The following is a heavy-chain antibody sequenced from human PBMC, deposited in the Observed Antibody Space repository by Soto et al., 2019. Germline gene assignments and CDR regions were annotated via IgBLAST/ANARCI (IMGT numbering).Heavy chain of an antibody. Sequence: SVKVSCKXSGGTFSSYAISWVRQAPGQGLEWMGGIIPIFGTANYAQKFQGRVTITADKSTSTAYMELSSLRSEDTAVYYCASIPSLYYYDSSGSCYWGQGTLVTVSS. J-gene: IGHJ4*02. V-gene: IGHV1-69*06. D-gene: IGHD3-22*01. CDR1: GGTFSSYA. CDR3: ASIPSLYYYDSSGSCY. CDR2: IIPIFGTA.